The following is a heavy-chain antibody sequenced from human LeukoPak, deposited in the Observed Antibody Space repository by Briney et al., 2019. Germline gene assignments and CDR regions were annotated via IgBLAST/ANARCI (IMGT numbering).Heavy chain of an antibody. V-gene: IGHV1-69*04. D-gene: IGHD1-14*01. CDR1: GYTFTSYG. J-gene: IGHJ4*02. CDR2: IIPILGIA. CDR3: ARRRPEDYFDY. Sequence: ASVKVSCKASGYTFTSYGISWVRQAPGQGLEWMGRIIPILGIANYAQKFQGRVTITADKSTSTAYMELSSLRSEDTAVYYCARRRPEDYFDYWGQGTLVTVSS.